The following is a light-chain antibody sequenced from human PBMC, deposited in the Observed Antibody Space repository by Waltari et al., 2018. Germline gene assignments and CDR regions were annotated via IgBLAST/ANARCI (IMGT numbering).Light chain of an antibody. J-gene: IGKJ1*01. CDR2: WAS. CDR3: QQYYDIPWT. V-gene: IGKV4-1*01. Sequence: DIVMTQSPDSLAVSLGERVTINCKSSQSVLYSSNSQNYVAWYQQKPGQPPKLLIYWASARESGVPDRFSGSESGTDFTLTISSLQAEDVAVYYCQQYYDIPWTFGQGTKVEIK. CDR1: QSVLYSSNSQNY.